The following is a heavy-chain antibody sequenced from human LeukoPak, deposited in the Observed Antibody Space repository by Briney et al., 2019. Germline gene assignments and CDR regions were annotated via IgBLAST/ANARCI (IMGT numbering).Heavy chain of an antibody. CDR1: GFTFSSYS. CDR3: ARAGITGTTRYYMDV. V-gene: IGHV3-48*01. D-gene: IGHD1-7*01. Sequence: PGGSLRLSCAASGFTFSSYSMNWVRQAPGKGLEWVSYISSSSSTIYYADSVKGRFTISRDNAKNSLYLQMNSLRAEDTAVYYCARAGITGTTRYYMDVWGKGTTVTVSS. CDR2: ISSSSSTI. J-gene: IGHJ6*03.